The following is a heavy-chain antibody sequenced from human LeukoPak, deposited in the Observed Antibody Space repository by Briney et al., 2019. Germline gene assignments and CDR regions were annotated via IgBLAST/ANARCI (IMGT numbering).Heavy chain of an antibody. CDR2: INPSGGST. CDR3: ARGGSNYYDSSGLLDY. D-gene: IGHD3-22*01. CDR1: GYTFTGYY. V-gene: IGHV1-46*01. J-gene: IGHJ4*02. Sequence: ASVKVSCKASGYTFTGYYMHWVRQAPGQGLEWMGIINPSGGSTSYAQKFQGRVTMTRDTSTSTVYMELGSLRSEDTAVYYCARGGSNYYDSSGLLDYWGQGTLVTVSS.